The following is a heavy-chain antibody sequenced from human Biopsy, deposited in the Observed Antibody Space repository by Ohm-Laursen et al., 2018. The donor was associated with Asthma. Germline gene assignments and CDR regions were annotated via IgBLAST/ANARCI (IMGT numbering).Heavy chain of an antibody. CDR1: GGSITSSSYY. D-gene: IGHD3-22*01. Sequence: PSDTLSLTCTVSGGSITSSSYYWGWIRQPPGKGMEWIGSMYHSGSPYYHPSLKSRATISVDTSKNQLSLKMSFVTAADTAVYFCVRHQYSSSWSTFDYWGQGALVTVSS. CDR2: MYHSGSP. CDR3: VRHQYSSSWSTFDY. V-gene: IGHV4-39*01. J-gene: IGHJ4*02.